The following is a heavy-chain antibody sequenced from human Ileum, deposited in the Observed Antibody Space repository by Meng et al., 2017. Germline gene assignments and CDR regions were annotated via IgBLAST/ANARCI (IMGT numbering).Heavy chain of an antibody. CDR1: GFTFSSYA. Sequence: GESLKISCAVSGFTFSSYAMNWVRQAPGEGLGWVSAISGSGGSIYYADSVRGRFIISRDNSKNMLYLQMNSLRAEDTAIYYCARVNREHANFDFWGQGTLVTVS. J-gene: IGHJ4*02. CDR3: ARVNREHANFDF. CDR2: ISGSGGSI. V-gene: IGHV3-23*01. D-gene: IGHD1-14*01.